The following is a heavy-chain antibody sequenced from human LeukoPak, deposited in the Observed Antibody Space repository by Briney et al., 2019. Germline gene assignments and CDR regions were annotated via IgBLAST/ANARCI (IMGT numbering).Heavy chain of an antibody. D-gene: IGHD4-11*01. CDR2: IIPIFGTA. CDR3: ARGPRWDSNYDAYYFDY. CDR1: GGTFSSYA. Sequence: GASVKVSCKASGGTFSSYAISWVRQAPGQGLKWMGGIIPIFGTANYAQKFQGRVTITTDESTSTAYMELSSLRSEDTAVYYCARGPRWDSNYDAYYFDYWGQGTLVTVSS. J-gene: IGHJ4*02. V-gene: IGHV1-69*05.